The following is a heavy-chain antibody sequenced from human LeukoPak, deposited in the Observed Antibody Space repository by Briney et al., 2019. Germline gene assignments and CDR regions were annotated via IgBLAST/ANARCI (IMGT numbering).Heavy chain of an antibody. CDR3: AKVRYSSGWPEFDH. CDR1: GFTFRSYE. CDR2: ISSSGSNI. Sequence: GGSLRLSCAASGFTFRSYEMNWVRQAPGKGLEWVSYISSSGSNINYADSVKGRFTISRDNAKNSLYLQMNSLRAEDTAVYYCAKVRYSSGWPEFDHWGQGTLVTVSS. D-gene: IGHD6-19*01. V-gene: IGHV3-48*03. J-gene: IGHJ4*02.